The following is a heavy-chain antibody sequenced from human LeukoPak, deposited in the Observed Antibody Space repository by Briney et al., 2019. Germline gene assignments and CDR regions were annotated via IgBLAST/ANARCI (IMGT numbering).Heavy chain of an antibody. CDR1: GGSFSGYY. J-gene: IGHJ4*02. V-gene: IGHV4-59*10. D-gene: IGHD3-10*01. Sequence: KPSETLSLTCAVYGGSFSGYYWSWLRQPPGKGLEWIGRIYTSGSTNYNPSLKSRVTISVDTSKNQFSLKLSSVTAADTAVYYCARGQLLWFGETSDYWGQGTLVTVSS. CDR2: IYTSGST. CDR3: ARGQLLWFGETSDY.